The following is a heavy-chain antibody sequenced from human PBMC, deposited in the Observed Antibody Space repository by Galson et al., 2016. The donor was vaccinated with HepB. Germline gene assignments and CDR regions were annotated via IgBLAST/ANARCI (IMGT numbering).Heavy chain of an antibody. Sequence: SLRLSCAASGFSFSSFWMHWVRQVPGKGLAWVARTNEYGSITDYADSVKGRFTISRDNPKNTLYLQMSSLRAEDTAVYFCARDVGGWGSYWGQGTLVTDSS. CDR1: GFSFSSFW. J-gene: IGHJ4*02. CDR2: TNEYGSIT. D-gene: IGHD3-10*01. CDR3: ARDVGGWGSY. V-gene: IGHV3-74*01.